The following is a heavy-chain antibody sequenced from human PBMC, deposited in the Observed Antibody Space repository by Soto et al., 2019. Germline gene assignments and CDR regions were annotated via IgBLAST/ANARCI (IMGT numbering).Heavy chain of an antibody. CDR1: GYTFTSYY. D-gene: IGHD6-13*01. CDR2: INPSGGST. V-gene: IGHV1-46*01. Sequence: ASVKVSCKASGYTFTSYYMHWVRQAPGRGLEWMGIINPSGGSTSYAQKFQGRVTMTRDTSTSTVYMELSSLRSEDTAVYYCARDLAEEDAYSSSWYGMDVWGQGTTVTVSS. J-gene: IGHJ6*02. CDR3: ARDLAEEDAYSSSWYGMDV.